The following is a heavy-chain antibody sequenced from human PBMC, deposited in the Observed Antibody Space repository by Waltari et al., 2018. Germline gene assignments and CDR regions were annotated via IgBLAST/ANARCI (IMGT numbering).Heavy chain of an antibody. J-gene: IGHJ4*02. D-gene: IGHD3-22*01. CDR1: GLTLSSYG. Sequence: QVQLVESGGAVVQPGRSLSHSCAASGLTLSSYGMLGVRQAPAKGVEWVAFVRYDGSNKYYADSVKGRFTISRDNSKNTLYLQMNSLRAEDTAVYYCAKETYYYDSSGYYPLGYWGQGTLVTVSS. CDR3: AKETYYYDSSGYYPLGY. V-gene: IGHV3-30*02. CDR2: VRYDGSNK.